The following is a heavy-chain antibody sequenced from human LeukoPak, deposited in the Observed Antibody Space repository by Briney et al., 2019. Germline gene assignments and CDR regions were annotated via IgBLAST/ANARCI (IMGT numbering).Heavy chain of an antibody. CDR3: AKERSMSSSTLLVGDY. D-gene: IGHD2-2*01. Sequence: GGSLRLSCAASGLTSSSHWMSWVRQAPGKGLEWVANIKPDGSEENYVDSVKGRFTISRDNSKNTLYLQMNSLRAEDTAVYYCAKERSMSSSTLLVGDYWGQGILVTVSS. CDR2: IKPDGSEE. J-gene: IGHJ4*02. V-gene: IGHV3-7*03. CDR1: GLTSSSHW.